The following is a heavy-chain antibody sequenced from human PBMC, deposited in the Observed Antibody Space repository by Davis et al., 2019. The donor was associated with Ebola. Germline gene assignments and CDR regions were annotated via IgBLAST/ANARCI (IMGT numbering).Heavy chain of an antibody. Sequence: GGSLRLSCAASGFTFSSYGMHWVRQAPGKGLEWVAVISYDGSNKYYADSVKGRFTISRDNSKNTLYLQMNSLRAEDTAVYYCARDAVIAVDLYYYGMDVWGKGTTVTVSS. CDR2: ISYDGSNK. CDR3: ARDAVIAVDLYYYGMDV. V-gene: IGHV3-30*03. J-gene: IGHJ6*04. CDR1: GFTFSSYG. D-gene: IGHD6-19*01.